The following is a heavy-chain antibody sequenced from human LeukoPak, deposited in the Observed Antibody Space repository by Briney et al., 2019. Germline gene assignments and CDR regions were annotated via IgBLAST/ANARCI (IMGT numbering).Heavy chain of an antibody. J-gene: IGHJ4*02. CDR1: GASISSSSYY. CDR3: ARHRLYSSPGDY. D-gene: IGHD6-13*01. CDR2: IYYSGST. V-gene: IGHV4-39*01. Sequence: SETLSLTCTVSGASISSSSYYWGWIRQPPGKGLEWIGNIYYSGSTYYNPSLRSRVTISVDTSKTQVSLNLSSVTAADTAVYYCARHRLYSSPGDYWGQGTLVTVSS.